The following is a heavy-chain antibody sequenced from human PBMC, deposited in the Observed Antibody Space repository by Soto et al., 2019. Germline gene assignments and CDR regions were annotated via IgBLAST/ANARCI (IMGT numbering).Heavy chain of an antibody. CDR2: INPNSGGT. CDR3: ARVLGISSSNAFDI. V-gene: IGHV1-2*04. J-gene: IGHJ3*02. CDR1: GYTFTGYY. Sequence: ASVKVSCKASGYTFTGYYMHWVRQAPGQGLEWMGWINPNSGGTNYAQKFQGWVTMTRDTSISTAYMELSRLRSDDTAVYYCARVLGISSSNAFDIWGQGTMVTVSS. D-gene: IGHD6-13*01.